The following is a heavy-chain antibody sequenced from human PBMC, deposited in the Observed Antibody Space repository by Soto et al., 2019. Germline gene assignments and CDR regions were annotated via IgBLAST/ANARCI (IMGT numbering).Heavy chain of an antibody. CDR2: IYYSGST. CDR3: ARAPRGNYGYPSYFDY. J-gene: IGHJ4*02. D-gene: IGHD3-10*01. CDR1: GGSISSGDYY. Sequence: PSETLSLTCTVSGGSISSGDYYWIWIRQPPGKGLEWIGYIYYSGSTYYNPSLKSRVTISVDTSKNQFSLKLSSVTAADTAVYYCARAPRGNYGYPSYFDYWGQGTPVTVSS. V-gene: IGHV4-30-4*01.